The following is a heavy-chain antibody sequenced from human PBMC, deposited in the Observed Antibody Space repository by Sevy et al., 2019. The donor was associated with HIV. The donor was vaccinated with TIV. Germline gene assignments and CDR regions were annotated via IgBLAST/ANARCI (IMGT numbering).Heavy chain of an antibody. V-gene: IGHV1-46*01. Sequence: ASVKVSCKAPGDTLTNNYMHWVRQAPGQGLEWMGIIDPSGGNTSYAQKLQGRVTMTRDTSTRTLYMDLGSLRSEDTAVYYCVRADPAQHFDSWGQGTLVTVSS. CDR2: IDPSGGNT. CDR1: GDTLTNNY. J-gene: IGHJ4*02. CDR3: VRADPAQHFDS.